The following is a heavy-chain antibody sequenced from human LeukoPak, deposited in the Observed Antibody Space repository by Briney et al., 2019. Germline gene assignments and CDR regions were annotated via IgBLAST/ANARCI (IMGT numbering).Heavy chain of an antibody. V-gene: IGHV1-18*01. D-gene: IGHD6-19*01. Sequence: GASVKVSCKASGGTFSSYAISWVRQAPGQGLEWMGWISAYNGNTNYAQKLQGRVTMTTDTSTSTAYMELRSLRSDDTAVYYCARTVIIAVAEDYWGQGTLVTVSS. CDR1: GGTFSSYA. J-gene: IGHJ4*02. CDR3: ARTVIIAVAEDY. CDR2: ISAYNGNT.